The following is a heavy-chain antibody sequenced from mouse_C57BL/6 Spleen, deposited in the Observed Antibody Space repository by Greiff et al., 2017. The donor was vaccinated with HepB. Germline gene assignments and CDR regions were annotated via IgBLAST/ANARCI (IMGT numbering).Heavy chain of an antibody. CDR1: GYTFTDYE. Sequence: VQVVESGAELVRPGASVTLSCKASGYTFTDYEMHWVKQTPVHGLEWIGAIDPETGGTAYNQKFKGKAILTADKSSSTAYMELRSLTSEDSAVYYCTAYYSNYGFAYWGQGTLVTVSA. V-gene: IGHV1-15*01. D-gene: IGHD2-5*01. CDR3: TAYYSNYGFAY. CDR2: IDPETGGT. J-gene: IGHJ3*01.